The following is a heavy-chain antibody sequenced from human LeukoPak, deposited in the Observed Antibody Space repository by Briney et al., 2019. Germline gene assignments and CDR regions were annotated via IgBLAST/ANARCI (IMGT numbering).Heavy chain of an antibody. Sequence: QTGGSLRLSCAASGFTFSSYAMSWVRQAPGKGLEWVSAISGSGGSTYYADSVKGRFTISRDNSKNTLYLQMNSLRAEDTAVYYCARGPPNWNYAYDAFDFWGQGTMITVSS. D-gene: IGHD1-7*01. CDR1: GFTFSSYA. CDR2: ISGSGGST. CDR3: ARGPPNWNYAYDAFDF. J-gene: IGHJ3*01. V-gene: IGHV3-23*01.